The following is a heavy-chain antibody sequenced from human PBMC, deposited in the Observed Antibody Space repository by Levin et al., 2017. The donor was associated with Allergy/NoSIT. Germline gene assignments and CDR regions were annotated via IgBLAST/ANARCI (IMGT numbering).Heavy chain of an antibody. CDR2: IIPIFGTA. CDR3: ARRRLGYDSSGYYHGAFDS. D-gene: IGHD3-22*01. J-gene: IGHJ3*02. Sequence: ASVKVSCKASGGTFSSYAISWVRQAPGQGLEWMGGIIPIFGTANYAQKFQGRVTITADESTSTAYMELSSLRSEDTAVYYCARRRLGYDSSGYYHGAFDSWGQGTMVTVSS. CDR1: GGTFSSYA. V-gene: IGHV1-69*13.